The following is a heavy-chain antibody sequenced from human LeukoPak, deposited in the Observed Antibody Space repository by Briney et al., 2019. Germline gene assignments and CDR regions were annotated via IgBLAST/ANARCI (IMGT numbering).Heavy chain of an antibody. CDR1: GGSISSYY. CDR3: ARQPSGTAAFDI. D-gene: IGHD1/OR15-1a*01. CDR2: IYHSGNT. J-gene: IGHJ3*02. V-gene: IGHV4-59*08. Sequence: PSETLSLTCAVSGGSISSYYWSWIRQSPGKGLEWIAYIYHSGNTNYNPSFKSRVTISVDTSKNQFPLKLTSVAAADTAIYYCARQPSGTAAFDIWGQGTMVTVSS.